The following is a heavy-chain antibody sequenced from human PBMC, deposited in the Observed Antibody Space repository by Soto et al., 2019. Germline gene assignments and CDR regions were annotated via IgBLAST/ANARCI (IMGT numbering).Heavy chain of an antibody. D-gene: IGHD4-17*01. Sequence: QLQLQESGPGRVKPSETLSLTCSVSRGYITSSSYSWGWIRQSPGTGLQWIGSMSPTGSTFYNPSLKGRVAISVDTSETQISLKLSSVTAADTGTYYCARGLRWTRAFDFWGQGTLVAVSS. CDR3: ARGLRWTRAFDF. J-gene: IGHJ4*02. V-gene: IGHV4-39*01. CDR2: MSPTGST. CDR1: RGYITSSSYS.